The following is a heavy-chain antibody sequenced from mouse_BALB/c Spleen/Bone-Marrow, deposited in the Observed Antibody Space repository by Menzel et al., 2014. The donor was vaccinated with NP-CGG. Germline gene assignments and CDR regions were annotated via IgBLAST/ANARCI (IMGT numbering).Heavy chain of an antibody. V-gene: IGHV5-6*01. CDR3: GRNYYGSSYYFDY. J-gene: IGHJ2*01. Sequence: EVQLVESGGDLVKPGGSLKLSCVASGFTFSSYGMSWVRQTPDKRLEWVATISSGGSYTYYPDNVKGRFTISRDNAKNTLYLQMSSLKSEDTAMYYCGRNYYGSSYYFDYWGQGTTLTVSS. CDR2: ISSGGSYT. D-gene: IGHD1-1*01. CDR1: GFTFSSYG.